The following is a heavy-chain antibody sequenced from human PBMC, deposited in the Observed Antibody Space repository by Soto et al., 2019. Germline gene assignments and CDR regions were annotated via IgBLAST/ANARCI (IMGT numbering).Heavy chain of an antibody. CDR3: ARVQGGVRGAIRLHWFDP. Sequence: QVQLQESGPGLVKPSGTLSLTCAVSSGSISSSNWWSWVRQPPGKGLEWIGEIYHSGSTNYNPSLKSRVTISVDKSKNQFSRKLSSVTAADTAVYYCARVQGGVRGAIRLHWFDPWGQGTLVTVSS. J-gene: IGHJ5*02. V-gene: IGHV4-4*02. CDR2: IYHSGST. CDR1: SGSISSSNW. D-gene: IGHD3-10*01.